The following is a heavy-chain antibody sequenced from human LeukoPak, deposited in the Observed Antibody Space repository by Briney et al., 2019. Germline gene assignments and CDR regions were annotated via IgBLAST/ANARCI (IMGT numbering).Heavy chain of an antibody. Sequence: GGSLRLSCAASGFTFSDYYMSWIRQAPGKGLEWVSHISGSGSTIYYSDSVKGRFTLSRDNAKNSLYLQMNRLRVEDTAVYFCAREDYYYASGFWGQGTLVTVSS. J-gene: IGHJ4*02. CDR2: ISGSGSTI. D-gene: IGHD3-10*01. CDR1: GFTFSDYY. CDR3: AREDYYYASGF. V-gene: IGHV3-11*04.